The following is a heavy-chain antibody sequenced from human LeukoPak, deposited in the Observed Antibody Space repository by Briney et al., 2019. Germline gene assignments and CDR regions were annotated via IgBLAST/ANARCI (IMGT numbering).Heavy chain of an antibody. Sequence: PGGSLRLSCAASGFTFDNYSMSWGRQAPGKGLEWVSTVNADGGNTYYADSVKGRFTISRDNSKSTLILQMNSLRVEDTALYYCTKRVKYGGTWDHFADWGQGTLVTVSS. CDR1: GFTFDNYS. J-gene: IGHJ4*02. CDR3: TKRVKYGGTWDHFAD. V-gene: IGHV3-23*01. CDR2: VNADGGNT. D-gene: IGHD1-26*01.